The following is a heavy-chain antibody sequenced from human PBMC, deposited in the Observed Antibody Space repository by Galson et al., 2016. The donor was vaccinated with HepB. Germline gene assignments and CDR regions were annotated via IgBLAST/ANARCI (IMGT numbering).Heavy chain of an antibody. CDR3: ARGGANFYGSVTNPWFDP. D-gene: IGHD4-17*01. Sequence: TLSLTCAVSGGSINSGGSFWSWIRHHPGKGLEWIGYIHYTGSTYYKTSLKSRVTISMDTSKNQFSLRLNSVTAADMAVYYCARGGANFYGSVTNPWFDPWGQGTTVTVSS. V-gene: IGHV4-31*11. CDR2: IHYTGST. J-gene: IGHJ5*02. CDR1: GGSINSGGSF.